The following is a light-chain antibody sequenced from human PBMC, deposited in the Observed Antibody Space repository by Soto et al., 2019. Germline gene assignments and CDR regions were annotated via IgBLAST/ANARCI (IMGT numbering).Light chain of an antibody. CDR1: SGHSSYA. CDR3: QTWGTGCPV. J-gene: IGLJ2*01. V-gene: IGLV4-69*01. Sequence: QSVLTQPPSASASLGAWVKLTCTVSSGHSSYAIAWHQKQPEKGPRYLLDLNNDGSHPKGDAIPDRVSGSSSAAERYLTVPSAQSEDDADCQSQTWGTGCPVFGGGTKLTVL. CDR2: LNNDGSH.